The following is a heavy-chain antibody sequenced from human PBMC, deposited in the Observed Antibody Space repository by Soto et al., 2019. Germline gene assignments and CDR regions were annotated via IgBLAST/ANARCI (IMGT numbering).Heavy chain of an antibody. CDR2: IYYSGST. V-gene: IGHV4-59*01. Sequence: PSETLSLTCTVSGGYISSYYWSWIRQPPGKGLEWIGYIYYSGSTNYNPSLKSRVTISVDTSKNQFSLKLSSVTAADTAVYYCAREGYYYDSSGYSYYFDYWGQGTLVTSPQ. CDR1: GGYISSYY. J-gene: IGHJ4*02. CDR3: AREGYYYDSSGYSYYFDY. D-gene: IGHD3-22*01.